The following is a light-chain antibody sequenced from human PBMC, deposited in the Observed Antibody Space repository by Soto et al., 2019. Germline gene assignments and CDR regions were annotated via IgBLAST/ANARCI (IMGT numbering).Light chain of an antibody. CDR3: QHYNNWPPYT. CDR2: GAS. V-gene: IGKV3-15*01. CDR1: QSVSNN. J-gene: IGKJ2*01. Sequence: EIVMTQSPATLSVSLGEGATLSCRASQSVSNNLAWYQQKPGQAPRLLIYGASTRATGVPARLSGSGSGTEFTLTISSLQSEDVAVYYCQHYNNWPPYTCGQGPKLEIK.